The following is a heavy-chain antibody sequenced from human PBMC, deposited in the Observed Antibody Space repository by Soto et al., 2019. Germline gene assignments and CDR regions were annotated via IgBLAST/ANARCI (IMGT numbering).Heavy chain of an antibody. J-gene: IGHJ1*01. D-gene: IGHD6-6*01. CDR1: GYTFTSYG. Sequence: ASVKVSCTASGYTFTSYGISWVRQAPGQGLERMGWISAYNGNTNYAQKFQGRVTVTTDTSTSTAYMDLRSLRFDDTAVYYCARAGSGSSGHFQHWGQGTLVTVSS. CDR2: ISAYNGNT. V-gene: IGHV1-18*01. CDR3: ARAGSGSSGHFQH.